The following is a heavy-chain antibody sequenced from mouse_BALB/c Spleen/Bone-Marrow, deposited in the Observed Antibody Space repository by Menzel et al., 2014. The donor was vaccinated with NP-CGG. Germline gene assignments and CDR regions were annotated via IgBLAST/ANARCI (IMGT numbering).Heavy chain of an antibody. CDR2: ISCYNGAT. V-gene: IGHV1S34*01. CDR3: ARKKYGITYAMDY. CDR1: GYSFTGYY. Sequence: LVKTGASVKISCKASGYSFTGYYMHWVKQSHGKSLEWIGYISCYNGATSYNQKFKGKATFTVDTSSSTAYMQFNSLTSEDSAVYYCARKKYGITYAMDYWGQGTSVTVSS. J-gene: IGHJ4*01. D-gene: IGHD2-10*02.